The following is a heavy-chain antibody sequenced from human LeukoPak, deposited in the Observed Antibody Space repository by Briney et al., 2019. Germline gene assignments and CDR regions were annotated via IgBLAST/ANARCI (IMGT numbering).Heavy chain of an antibody. CDR2: MNPNSGNT. V-gene: IGHV1-8*01. D-gene: IGHD3-22*01. CDR3: ARGYDSSSGDFDY. Sequence: ASVKVSFKASGYTFTSYEINWVRQATGQGLEWMGWMNPNSGNTGYAQKCQGRGTMTRNTSISTAYMELSSLRSEDTAVYYCARGYDSSSGDFDYWGQGTLVTVSS. J-gene: IGHJ4*02. CDR1: GYTFTSYE.